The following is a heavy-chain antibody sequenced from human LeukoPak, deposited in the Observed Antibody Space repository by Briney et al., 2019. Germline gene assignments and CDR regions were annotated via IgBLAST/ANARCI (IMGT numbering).Heavy chain of an antibody. V-gene: IGHV3-48*03. CDR3: TKAGSLGSYSPN. J-gene: IGHJ4*02. Sequence: GGSLRLSCAASGFPFSSYEMDWVRQAPGKGLEWIAYISNSGSNTYYADSVRGRFTISGDNAKDSVYLQMNSLRVEDTAVYYCTKAGSLGSYSPNWGQGTLVSVSS. D-gene: IGHD1-26*01. CDR1: GFPFSSYE. CDR2: ISNSGSNT.